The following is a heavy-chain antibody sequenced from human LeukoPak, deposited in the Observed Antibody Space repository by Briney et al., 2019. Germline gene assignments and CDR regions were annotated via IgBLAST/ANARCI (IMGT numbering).Heavy chain of an antibody. J-gene: IGHJ5*02. CDR3: ARDNGGYNWFDP. CDR2: IWYDGSYK. V-gene: IGHV3-33*01. Sequence: PGGSLRLSCAASGFTFSRYGMHWVRQGPGKGLEGVAVIWYDGSYKYYADTVKGRFTISRENSNNMLYLQMNSLRAEDTAVYYCARDNGGYNWFDPWGQGTLVTVSS. D-gene: IGHD2-8*01. CDR1: GFTFSRYG.